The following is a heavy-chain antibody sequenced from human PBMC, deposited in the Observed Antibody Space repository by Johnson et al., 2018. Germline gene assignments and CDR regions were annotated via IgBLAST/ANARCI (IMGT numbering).Heavy chain of an antibody. D-gene: IGHD3-16*01. J-gene: IGHJ6*03. CDR2: FYNSGSP. CDR1: GGSISSYY. CDR3: ARDEGSGGGSYYYYLDV. V-gene: IGHV4-59*01. Sequence: QVQLQESGPGLVKPSETLSLTCTVSGGSISSYYWSWIRQPPGKGLEWIGYFYNSGSPKYNPSLKSRVTISVDMSKNQFSLTLTSVTAADTAVYYCARDEGSGGGSYYYYLDVWGKGTTVTVSS.